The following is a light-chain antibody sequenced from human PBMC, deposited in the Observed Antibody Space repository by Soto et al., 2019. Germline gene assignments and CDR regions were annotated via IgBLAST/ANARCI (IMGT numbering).Light chain of an antibody. V-gene: IGLV2-23*01. CDR1: SSDVGNYNL. Sequence: QSVLTQPASVSGSPGQSITISCTGTSSDVGNYNLVSWYQQHPGKAPKLIIYEDNKRPSGVSSRFSGSKSGNTASLTISGLPAEDEADYYCCSYAGSSTYVVFGGGTKLTVL. CDR3: CSYAGSSTYVV. J-gene: IGLJ2*01. CDR2: EDN.